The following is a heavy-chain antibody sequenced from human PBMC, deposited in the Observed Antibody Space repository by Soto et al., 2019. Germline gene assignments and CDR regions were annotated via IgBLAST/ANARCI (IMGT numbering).Heavy chain of an antibody. CDR2: IYYSGST. CDR3: ARGIVPPALDYYDYIWGSYRYVYFDY. V-gene: IGHV4-31*03. CDR1: GGSISSGGYY. J-gene: IGHJ4*02. Sequence: QVQLQESGPGLVKPSQTLSLTCTVSGGSISSGGYYWRWIRQHPGQGLEWIGYIYYSGSTYYNPSLKSRVTISVDTSKNQFSLKLSSVTAADTAVYYCARGIVPPALDYYDYIWGSYRYVYFDYWGQGTLVTVSS. D-gene: IGHD3-16*02.